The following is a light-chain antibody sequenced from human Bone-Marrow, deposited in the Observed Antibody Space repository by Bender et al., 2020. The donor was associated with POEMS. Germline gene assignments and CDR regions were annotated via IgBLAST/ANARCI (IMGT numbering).Light chain of an antibody. Sequence: GAGYDVHWYKQLPGIAPQLLIYGNTHRAPGVPDRFSGSKSGNTASLTISGLQNEDEADYYCCSYAGFNTYIFGTGTTVTVL. CDR1: GAGYD. V-gene: IGLV1-40*01. CDR2: GNT. CDR3: CSYAGFNTYI. J-gene: IGLJ1*01.